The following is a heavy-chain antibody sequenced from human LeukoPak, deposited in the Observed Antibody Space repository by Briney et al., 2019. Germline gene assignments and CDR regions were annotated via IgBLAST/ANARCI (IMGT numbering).Heavy chain of an antibody. D-gene: IGHD1-26*01. J-gene: IGHJ4*02. Sequence: GGSLRLSCAASGFTFSSYSMNWVRRAPGKGLEWVSSISSSSSYIYYADSVKGRFTISRDNAKNSLYLQMNSLRAEDTAVYYCARAGGSHGTFDYWGQGTLVTVSS. CDR3: ARAGGSHGTFDY. V-gene: IGHV3-21*01. CDR2: ISSSSSYI. CDR1: GFTFSSYS.